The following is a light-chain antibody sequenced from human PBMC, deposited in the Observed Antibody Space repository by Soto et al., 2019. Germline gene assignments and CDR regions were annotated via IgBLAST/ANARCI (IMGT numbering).Light chain of an antibody. CDR3: QQYGNSPWT. Sequence: EIVLTQSPGTLSLSLGERGTLSCRASQRFGSSNLAWYQQKPGQAPRLLIYSISSRATGIPDRFSGSGSGTEFTLTISRLEPEDFAVYYCQQYGNSPWTFGQGTKV. J-gene: IGKJ1*01. CDR2: SIS. V-gene: IGKV3-20*01. CDR1: QRFGSSN.